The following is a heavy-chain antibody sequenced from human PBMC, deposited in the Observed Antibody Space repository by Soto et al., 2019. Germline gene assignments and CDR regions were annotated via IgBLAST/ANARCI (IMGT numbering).Heavy chain of an antibody. Sequence: WGSLRLSCAASGFTFSGSAMHWVRQASGKGLEWVGRIRSKANSYATAYAASVKGRFTISRDDSKNTAYLQMNSLKTEDTAVYYCTPGGQWLANNWFDPWGQGTLVTVSS. V-gene: IGHV3-73*01. D-gene: IGHD6-19*01. J-gene: IGHJ5*02. CDR1: GFTFSGSA. CDR3: TPGGQWLANNWFDP. CDR2: IRSKANSYAT.